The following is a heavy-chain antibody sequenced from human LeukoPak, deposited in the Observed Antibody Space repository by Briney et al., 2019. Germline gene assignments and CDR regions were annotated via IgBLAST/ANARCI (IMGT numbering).Heavy chain of an antibody. CDR2: ISGSGGST. Sequence: GGSLRLSCAASGFTFSSYAMSWVRQAPGKGLEWVSAISGSGGSTYYADSVKGRFTISRDNSKNTLYLQMNSLRAEVTAVYYCASGSTIPVFDYWGQGTLVTVSS. CDR1: GFTFSSYA. CDR3: ASGSTIPVFDY. D-gene: IGHD1-26*01. J-gene: IGHJ4*02. V-gene: IGHV3-23*01.